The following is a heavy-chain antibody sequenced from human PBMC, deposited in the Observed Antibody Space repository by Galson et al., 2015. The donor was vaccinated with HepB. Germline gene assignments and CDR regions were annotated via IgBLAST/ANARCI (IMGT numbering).Heavy chain of an antibody. D-gene: IGHD6-25*01. J-gene: IGHJ3*02. CDR2: IYSSDEK. Sequence: PALVKPTQPLTLTCTVSGLSLSNARMAVSWVRQPPGKALEWLAHIYSSDEKSYNTSLKTRLTLSKDTSKSQVVLTMTNMDPVDTATYYCARISEDDAFDIWGQGTMVTVSS. CDR1: GLSLSNARMA. V-gene: IGHV2-26*01. CDR3: ARISEDDAFDI.